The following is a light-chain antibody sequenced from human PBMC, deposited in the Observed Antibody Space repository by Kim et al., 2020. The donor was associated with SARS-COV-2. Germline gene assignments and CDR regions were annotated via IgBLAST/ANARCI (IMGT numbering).Light chain of an antibody. CDR1: PSLLHSNGYKY. CDR2: LGS. V-gene: IGKV2-28*01. Sequence: PASISCRSSPSLLHSNGYKYLDWYLQKPGQSPQLLIYLGSNRASGVPDRFSGSGSGTDFTLKISRVEAEDVGVYYCMQALQTPITFGQGTRLEIK. J-gene: IGKJ5*01. CDR3: MQALQTPIT.